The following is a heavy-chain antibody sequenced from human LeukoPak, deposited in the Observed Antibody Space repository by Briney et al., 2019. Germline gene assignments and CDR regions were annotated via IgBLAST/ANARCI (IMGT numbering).Heavy chain of an antibody. J-gene: IGHJ6*03. V-gene: IGHV3-7*01. CDR1: GFTFSSYW. CDR3: ARAGSSSPRSGGYYYYYMDV. Sequence: GGSLRLSCAASGFTFSSYWMSWVRQAPGKGLEWVANIKQDGSEKYYVGSVKGRFTISRDNAKNSLYLQMNSLRAEDTAVYYCARAGSSSPRSGGYYYYYMDVWGKGTTVTVSS. D-gene: IGHD6-6*01. CDR2: IKQDGSEK.